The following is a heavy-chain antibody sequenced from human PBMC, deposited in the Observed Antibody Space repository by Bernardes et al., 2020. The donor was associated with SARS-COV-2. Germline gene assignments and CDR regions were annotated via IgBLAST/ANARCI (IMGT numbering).Heavy chain of an antibody. V-gene: IGHV3-15*05. CDR2: IKTNADGGTT. D-gene: IGHD3-16*01. Sequence: GGSLRLSCAASGFSFTDAWMNWVRQPPGRALEWVGRIKTNADGGTTAYGAAMKDRFIISRDDSQDTLYLQMNSLKPEDTGMYYCTAVPTSAYWGQGVLVTVSS. J-gene: IGHJ4*02. CDR3: TAVPTSAY. CDR1: GFSFTDAW.